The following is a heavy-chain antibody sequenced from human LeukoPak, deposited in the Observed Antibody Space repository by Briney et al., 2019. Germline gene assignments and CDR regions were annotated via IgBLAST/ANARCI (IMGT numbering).Heavy chain of an antibody. Sequence: SVKVSCKASGGTFSSCAISWVRQAPGQGLEWMGRIIPILGIANYAQKFQGRVTITADKSTSTAYMELSSLRSEDTAVYYCARDPPYGSGSYYKDFDYWGQGTLVTVSS. CDR1: GGTFSSCA. CDR2: IIPILGIA. J-gene: IGHJ4*02. D-gene: IGHD3-10*01. CDR3: ARDPPYGSGSYYKDFDY. V-gene: IGHV1-69*04.